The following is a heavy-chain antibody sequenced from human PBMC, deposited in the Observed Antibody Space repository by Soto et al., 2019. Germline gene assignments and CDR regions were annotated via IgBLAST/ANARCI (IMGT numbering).Heavy chain of an antibody. CDR1: GFSFSTYG. J-gene: IGHJ4*02. D-gene: IGHD3-16*01. CDR3: AKGFGTCWDFDY. Sequence: QVHLVESGGGVVQPGRSLRLSCAASGFSFSTYGMHWVRQAPGKGLEWVAFISNDGSHKYYADSVTGRFTIARDNSKNTLYLQMNSLGPEDTALCYCAKGFGTCWDFDYWGQGTLVTVSS. V-gene: IGHV3-30*18. CDR2: ISNDGSHK.